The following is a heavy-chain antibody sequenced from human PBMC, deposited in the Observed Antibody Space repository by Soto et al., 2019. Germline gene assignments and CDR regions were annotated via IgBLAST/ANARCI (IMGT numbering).Heavy chain of an antibody. CDR1: GGSFSGYY. D-gene: IGHD6-13*01. Sequence: QVQLQQWGAGLLKPSETLSLTCAVYGGSFSGYYWSWIRHPPGKGLEWIGEMNHSGRTNYNPSLKSRVTTSVDTSKNQFSLKLSSVTAADTAVYYCARTLAAADENWFDPWGQGSLVTVSS. V-gene: IGHV4-34*01. CDR3: ARTLAAADENWFDP. CDR2: MNHSGRT. J-gene: IGHJ5*02.